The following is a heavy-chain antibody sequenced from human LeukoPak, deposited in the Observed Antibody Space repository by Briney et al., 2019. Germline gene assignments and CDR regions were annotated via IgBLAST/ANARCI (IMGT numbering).Heavy chain of an antibody. V-gene: IGHV4-34*01. CDR2: INHSGST. Sequence: SETLSLTCAVYGGSFSGYYWSWIRQPPGKGLEWIGEINHSGSTNYNPSLKSRVTISVDTSKNQFSLKLSSVTAADTAVYYCARGSGGLLEWLLYPDWLDPWGQGTLVTVSS. CDR1: GGSFSGYY. J-gene: IGHJ5*02. D-gene: IGHD3-3*01. CDR3: ARGSGGLLEWLLYPDWLDP.